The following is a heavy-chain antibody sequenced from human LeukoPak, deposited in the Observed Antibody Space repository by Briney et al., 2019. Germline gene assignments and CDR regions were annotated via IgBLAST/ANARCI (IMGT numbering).Heavy chain of an antibody. J-gene: IGHJ3*02. CDR2: INPNSGGT. D-gene: IGHD2-21*02. CDR1: GYTFTGYY. Sequence: ASVKVSCKASGYTFTGYYIHWVRQAPGQGLEWMGWINPNSGGTKYAQKFQGRVTITRDTSISTAYMELSRLRSDDTAVYYCARGDVITGSDAFDIWGQGTMVTVSS. V-gene: IGHV1-2*02. CDR3: ARGDVITGSDAFDI.